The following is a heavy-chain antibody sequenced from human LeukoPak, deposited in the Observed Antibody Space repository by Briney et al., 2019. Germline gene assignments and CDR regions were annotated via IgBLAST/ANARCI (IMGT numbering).Heavy chain of an antibody. CDR3: ARDALGYCSGGSCYGGIGVARHYYYYMDV. CDR1: GFTFSSYA. Sequence: PGGSLRLSCAASGFTFSSYAMHWVRQAPGKGLEYVLAISSNGGSTYYANSVKGRFTISRDNSKNTLYFQMGSLRAEDMAVYYCARDALGYCSGGSCYGGIGVARHYYYYMDVWGKGTTVTVSS. D-gene: IGHD2-15*01. V-gene: IGHV3-64*01. CDR2: ISSNGGST. J-gene: IGHJ6*03.